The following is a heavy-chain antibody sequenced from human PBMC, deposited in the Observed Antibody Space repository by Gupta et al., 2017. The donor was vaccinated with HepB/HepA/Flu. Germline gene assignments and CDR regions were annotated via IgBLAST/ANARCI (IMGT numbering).Heavy chain of an antibody. CDR2: IRQIFGTP. J-gene: IGHJ5*02. CDR1: GGTFSSNT. CDR3: ARDQAMVFPASFGFDP. D-gene: IGHD1-14*01. V-gene: IGHV1-69*01. Sequence: QVQLVQSGAEVKKPGSSVKVSCKASGGTFSSNTINWVRQAPGQGLEWMGGIRQIFGTPIVAQKFRGRVTITADESTSTGYMELSSLRSEDTAIYYCARDQAMVFPASFGFDPWGQGTLVIVSS.